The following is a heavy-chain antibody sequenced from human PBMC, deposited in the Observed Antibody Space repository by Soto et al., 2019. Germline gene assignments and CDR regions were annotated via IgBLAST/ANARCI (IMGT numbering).Heavy chain of an antibody. CDR1: GYTLTELS. D-gene: IGHD3-3*01. CDR2: FDPEDGET. Sequence: ASVKVSCKVSGYTLTELSMHWVRQAPGKGLEWMGGFDPEDGETIYAQKVQGRVTITEDTSTDTAYMELSSLRSEDTAVYYCATASATIFGVVTPAEYFQHWGQGTLVTVSS. V-gene: IGHV1-24*01. CDR3: ATASATIFGVVTPAEYFQH. J-gene: IGHJ1*01.